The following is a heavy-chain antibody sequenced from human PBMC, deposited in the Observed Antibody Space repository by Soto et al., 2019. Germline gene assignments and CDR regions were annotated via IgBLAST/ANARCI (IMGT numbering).Heavy chain of an antibody. Sequence: GGSLRLSCAASGFTFDDYAMHWVRQAPGKGLEWVSGISWNSGNIGYADSVKGRFTISRDNAENSLYLQMNSLRAEDTALYFCAKDRYSSSWQTNFFDYWGQGTLVTVSS. J-gene: IGHJ4*02. CDR2: ISWNSGNI. CDR3: AKDRYSSSWQTNFFDY. CDR1: GFTFDDYA. V-gene: IGHV3-9*01. D-gene: IGHD6-13*01.